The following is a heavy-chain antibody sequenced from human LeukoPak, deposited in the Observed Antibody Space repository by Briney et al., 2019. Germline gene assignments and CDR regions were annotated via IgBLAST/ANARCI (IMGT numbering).Heavy chain of an antibody. J-gene: IGHJ5*02. V-gene: IGHV1-18*01. D-gene: IGHD3-22*01. Sequence: ASVKVSCKASGYTFTSYGISWVRQAPGQGLEWMGWISADNGNTNYAQKLQGRVTMTTDTSTSTAYMELRSLRSDDTAVYYCARDYYDSSGYNWFDPWGQGTLVTVSS. CDR1: GYTFTSYG. CDR3: ARDYYDSSGYNWFDP. CDR2: ISADNGNT.